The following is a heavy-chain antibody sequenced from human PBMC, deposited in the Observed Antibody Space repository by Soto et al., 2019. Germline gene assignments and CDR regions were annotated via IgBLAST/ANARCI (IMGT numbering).Heavy chain of an antibody. Sequence: QVQLVQSGAEVKKPGASVKVSCKASGYTFTSYDINWVRQATGQGLEWMGWMNANSGNTGYAQKFQVRVNRTRNTSISKAYMELRSLRSEDTGVYYCARSRDSSGYCNWFDPWGQGTLVTVSS. CDR3: ARSRDSSGYCNWFDP. J-gene: IGHJ5*02. D-gene: IGHD3-22*01. CDR1: GYTFTSYD. V-gene: IGHV1-8*01. CDR2: MNANSGNT.